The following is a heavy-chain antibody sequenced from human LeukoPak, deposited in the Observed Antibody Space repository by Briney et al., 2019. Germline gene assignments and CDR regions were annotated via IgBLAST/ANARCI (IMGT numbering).Heavy chain of an antibody. CDR2: IYYSGST. Sequence: PSETLSLTCAVSGGSLSNYYWSWIRQPPGKGLEWIGYIYYSGSTNYNPSLKSRVTISVDTSKNQFSLKLSSVTAADTAVYYCAGGDDSSGYLFDYWGQGTLVTVSS. D-gene: IGHD3-22*01. V-gene: IGHV4-59*01. J-gene: IGHJ4*02. CDR1: GGSLSNYY. CDR3: AGGDDSSGYLFDY.